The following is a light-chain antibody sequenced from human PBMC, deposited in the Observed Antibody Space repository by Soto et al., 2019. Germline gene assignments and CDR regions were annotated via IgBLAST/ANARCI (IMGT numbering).Light chain of an antibody. Sequence: EIVMTQSPATLSVSPGERATLSCRARQSVSSNLAWYQQKPGQAPRLLIYGASTMATGIPARFSGSGSGTEFTLTISSLQSEDFAVYYCQQYNNWPPPITFGQGTRLEIK. J-gene: IGKJ5*01. V-gene: IGKV3-15*01. CDR2: GAS. CDR1: QSVSSN. CDR3: QQYNNWPPPIT.